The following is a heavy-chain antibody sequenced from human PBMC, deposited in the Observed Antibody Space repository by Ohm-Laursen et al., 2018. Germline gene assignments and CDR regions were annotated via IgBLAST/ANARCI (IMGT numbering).Heavy chain of an antibody. D-gene: IGHD1-1*01. CDR1: GGSISSTSYY. Sequence: GTLSLTCTVSGGSISSTSYYWGWIRQPPGKGLEWIGSIYYTGSPYFNPSLQSRVTISVDTSKNQFSLNLSSVTAADTAMYYCARKTDWNHYYFDYWGQGTLVTVSS. CDR3: ARKTDWNHYYFDY. J-gene: IGHJ4*02. CDR2: IYYTGSP. V-gene: IGHV4-39*01.